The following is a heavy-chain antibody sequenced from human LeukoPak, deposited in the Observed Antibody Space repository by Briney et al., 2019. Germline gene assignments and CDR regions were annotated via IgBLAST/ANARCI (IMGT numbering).Heavy chain of an antibody. V-gene: IGHV3-11*01. CDR2: IRSSGSTI. J-gene: IGHJ6*02. CDR1: GFTFSDYY. CDR3: ARDRGVVTAIGYYYYGMDV. Sequence: PGVSLRLSCAASGFTFSDYYMSWIRQAPGKGLECVSYIRSSGSTIYYADSVKGRFTISRDNAKNSLYLQMNSLRAEDTAVYYCARDRGVVTAIGYYYYGMDVWGQGTTVTVSS. D-gene: IGHD2-21*02.